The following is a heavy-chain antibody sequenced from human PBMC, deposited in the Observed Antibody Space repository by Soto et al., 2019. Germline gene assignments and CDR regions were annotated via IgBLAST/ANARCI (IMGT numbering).Heavy chain of an antibody. CDR3: ARGSSYSFWSGSKPNPMDV. J-gene: IGHJ6*02. V-gene: IGHV3-30-3*01. D-gene: IGHD3-3*01. CDR2: ISYDGSSE. CDR1: GFTFNSYA. Sequence: PGGSLRLSCAASGFTFNSYAMHWVRQAPGKGLEWLTIISYDGSSEYYVESVKGRFTVSRDTSKNTLYLQMNSLRPEDTAIYYCARGSSYSFWSGSKPNPMDVWGQGTTVTVSS.